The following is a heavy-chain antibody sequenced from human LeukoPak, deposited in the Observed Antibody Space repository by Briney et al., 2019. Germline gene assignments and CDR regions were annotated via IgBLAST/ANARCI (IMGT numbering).Heavy chain of an antibody. CDR3: ASSDFWSGYLGS. V-gene: IGHV4-59*01. CDR1: GGSISTYY. D-gene: IGHD3-3*01. Sequence: SETLSLTCSVSGGSISTYYWNWIRQPPGKGLEWIGDIHSRGSSKYNPSLKTRVSISVDTSKKQLSLKLRSVTAADTAVYFCASSDFWSGYLGSWGQGTLITVSS. CDR2: IHSRGSS. J-gene: IGHJ4*02.